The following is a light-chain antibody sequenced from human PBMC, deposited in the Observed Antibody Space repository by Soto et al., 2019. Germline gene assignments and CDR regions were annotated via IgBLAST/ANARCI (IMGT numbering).Light chain of an antibody. CDR1: SSDVGGYNY. J-gene: IGLJ2*01. CDR2: EVS. Sequence: QSVLTQPPSASGSPGQSVTISCTGTSSDVGGYNYVSWYQQHPGKAPKLMIYEVSKRPSGVPDRFSGSKSGNTASLTVSGLQAEYEADYYCSSYAGSNNRVVFGGGTKLTVL. V-gene: IGLV2-8*01. CDR3: SSYAGSNNRVV.